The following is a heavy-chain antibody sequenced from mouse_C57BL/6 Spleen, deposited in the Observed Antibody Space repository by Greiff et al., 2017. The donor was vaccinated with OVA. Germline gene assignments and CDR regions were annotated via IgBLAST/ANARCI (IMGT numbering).Heavy chain of an antibody. CDR1: GYTFTDYY. CDR2: IYPGSGNT. V-gene: IGHV1-76*01. Sequence: VQLQQSGAELVRPGASVKLSCKASGYTFTDYYINWVKQRPGQGLEWIARIYPGSGNTYYNEKFKGKATLTAEKSSSTAYMQLSSLTSEDSAVYFCARIPRSGYIDYWGQGTTLTVSS. J-gene: IGHJ2*01. D-gene: IGHD3-2*02. CDR3: ARIPRSGYIDY.